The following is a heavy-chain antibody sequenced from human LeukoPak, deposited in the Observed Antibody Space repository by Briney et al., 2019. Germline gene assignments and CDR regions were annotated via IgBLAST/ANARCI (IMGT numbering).Heavy chain of an antibody. CDR1: GYTFTNYG. V-gene: IGHV1-18*01. Sequence: ASVKVSCKASGYTFTNYGLTWVRQAPGQGLEWMGWISAGSDKTNYAQKLQGRVTMTTDTSTSTAYMELRSLRSDDTAVYYCASLCITGTTNAFDIWGQGTMVTVSS. CDR2: ISAGSDKT. D-gene: IGHD1-7*01. CDR3: ASLCITGTTNAFDI. J-gene: IGHJ3*02.